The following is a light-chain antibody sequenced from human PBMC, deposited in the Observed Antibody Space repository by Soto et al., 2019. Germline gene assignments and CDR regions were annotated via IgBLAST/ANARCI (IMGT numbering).Light chain of an antibody. V-gene: IGLV1-40*01. J-gene: IGLJ3*02. CDR3: QSYDSSLSGSV. CDR2: GNI. CDR1: SSNIGAGYD. Sequence: QLVLTQPPSVSGAPGQRVTISCTGSSSNIGAGYDVHWYHQLPGTAPKLLIYGNINRPSGVPDRFSASKSGTSASLAITGLQAEDEADYYCQSYDSSLSGSVFGGGTKVTVL.